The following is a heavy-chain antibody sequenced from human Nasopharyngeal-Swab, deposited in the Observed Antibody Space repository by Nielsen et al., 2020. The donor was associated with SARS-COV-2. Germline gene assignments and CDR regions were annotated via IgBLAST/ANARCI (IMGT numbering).Heavy chain of an antibody. V-gene: IGHV3-74*01. J-gene: IGHJ4*02. CDR3: TRDIGGGYGY. Sequence: SLKISCVGSGSTFSNYWIHLVRQVPGKGLVLVSRIDTDGSTTNYADSVKGRFRISRDNAKNTLYLQMDSLRGEDTAIYYCTRDIGGGYGYWGQGILVTVSS. CDR2: IDTDGSTT. D-gene: IGHD2-15*01. CDR1: GSTFSNYW.